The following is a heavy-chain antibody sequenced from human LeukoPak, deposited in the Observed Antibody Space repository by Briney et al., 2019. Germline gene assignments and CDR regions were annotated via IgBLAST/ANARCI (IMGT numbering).Heavy chain of an antibody. Sequence: SVKVSCKASGYTFTSYGISWVRQAPGQGLEWMGRIIPILGIENYAQKFQSRVTITADKSTSTAYMELSSLRSEDTAVYYCARDFRSCSSTSCYAGFYWGQGTLVTVSS. CDR1: GYTFTSYG. CDR3: ARDFRSCSSTSCYAGFY. CDR2: IIPILGIE. J-gene: IGHJ4*02. V-gene: IGHV1-69*04. D-gene: IGHD2-2*01.